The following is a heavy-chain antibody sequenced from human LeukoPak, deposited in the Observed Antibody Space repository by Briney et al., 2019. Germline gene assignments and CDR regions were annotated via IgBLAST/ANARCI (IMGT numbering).Heavy chain of an antibody. Sequence: PSETLSLTCAVYGGSFSGYYWSWIRQPPGKGLEWIGEINHSGSTNYNPSLKSRVTISVDTSKNQFSLKLSSVTAADTAVYHCARGKRDGDYGSWFDPWGQGTLVTVSS. CDR2: INHSGST. J-gene: IGHJ5*02. CDR1: GGSFSGYY. CDR3: ARGKRDGDYGSWFDP. V-gene: IGHV4-34*01. D-gene: IGHD4-17*01.